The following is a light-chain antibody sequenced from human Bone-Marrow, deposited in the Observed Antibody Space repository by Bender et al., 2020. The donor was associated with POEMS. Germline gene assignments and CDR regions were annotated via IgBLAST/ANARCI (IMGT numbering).Light chain of an antibody. J-gene: IGLJ2*01. V-gene: IGLV2-23*02. CDR3: SSFAGSVV. Sequence: QSALTQPASVSGSPGQSITISCTGASSDVGSYDLVSWYQQHPGKAPKLMIYDVNKRPSGVPARFSGSKSANTASLTISGLQTDDEADYYCSSFAGSVVFGGGTMLTVL. CDR2: DVN. CDR1: SSDVGSYDL.